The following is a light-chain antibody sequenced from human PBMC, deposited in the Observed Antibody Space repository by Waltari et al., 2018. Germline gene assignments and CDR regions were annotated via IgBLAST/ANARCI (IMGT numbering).Light chain of an antibody. J-gene: IGLJ2*01. CDR3: CSYAGSPTFVI. Sequence: QSALTQPASVSGSPGQSITLPCTGTSSDGGSYNLVSWYQQRPGNAPRLIISEVNKRPSGVSNRFSGSKSGNTASLTISGLQAEDEADYYCCSYAGSPTFVIFGGGYKLTVL. CDR1: SSDGGSYNL. CDR2: EVN. V-gene: IGLV2-23*02.